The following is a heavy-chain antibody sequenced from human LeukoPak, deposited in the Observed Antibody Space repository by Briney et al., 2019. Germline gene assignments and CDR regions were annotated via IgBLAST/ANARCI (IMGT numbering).Heavy chain of an antibody. J-gene: IGHJ4*02. V-gene: IGHV4-34*01. CDR3: VTYYFDSSGPKKNY. Sequence: PSETLSLTCAVYGGSFSGYHWSWIRQPPGKGLEWIGEINHSGGTNYNPSLKSRVTISVDTSKKQFSLKLSSVTAADTAVYYCVTYYFDSSGPKKNYWGQGTLVTVSS. D-gene: IGHD3-22*01. CDR1: GGSFSGYH. CDR2: INHSGGT.